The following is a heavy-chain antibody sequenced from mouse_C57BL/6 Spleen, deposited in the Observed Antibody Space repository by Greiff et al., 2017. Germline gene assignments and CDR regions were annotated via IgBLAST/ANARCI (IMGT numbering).Heavy chain of an antibody. Sequence: EVQRVESGPGLVKPSQSLSLTCSVTGYSITSGYYWNWIRQFPGNKLEWMGYISYDGSNNYNPSLKNRISITRDTSKNQFFLKLNSVTTEDTATYYCARQYYYGSSYFDYWGQGTTLTVSS. D-gene: IGHD1-1*01. CDR1: GYSITSGYY. CDR3: ARQYYYGSSYFDY. V-gene: IGHV3-6*01. CDR2: ISYDGSN. J-gene: IGHJ2*01.